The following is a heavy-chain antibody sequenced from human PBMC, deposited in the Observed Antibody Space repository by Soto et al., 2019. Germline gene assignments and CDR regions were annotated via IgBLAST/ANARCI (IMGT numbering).Heavy chain of an antibody. Sequence: EVQLLESGGGLVQPGGSLRLSCAASGFTFSSYAMSWVRQAPGKGLEWVSAISGSGGSTYYADSVKGRFTISRDNSKNTLYLQMNSLRAEDTAVYYCAKDLYKDTAMVTGYFDYWGQGTLVTVSS. J-gene: IGHJ4*02. V-gene: IGHV3-23*01. CDR3: AKDLYKDTAMVTGYFDY. D-gene: IGHD5-18*01. CDR1: GFTFSSYA. CDR2: ISGSGGST.